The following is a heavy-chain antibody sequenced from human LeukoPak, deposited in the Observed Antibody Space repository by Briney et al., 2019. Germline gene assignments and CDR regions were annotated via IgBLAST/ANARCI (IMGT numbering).Heavy chain of an antibody. CDR1: GFTFSSYS. D-gene: IGHD6-19*01. V-gene: IGHV3-21*01. J-gene: IGHJ4*02. CDR2: ISSSSSYI. Sequence: GGSLRLSCAASGFTFSSYSMNWVRQAPGKGLEWVSSISSSSSYIYYADSVKGRFTISRDNAKNSLYLPMNSLRGEDTAVYYCARAYSSGWPDYWGQGTLVTVSS. CDR3: ARAYSSGWPDY.